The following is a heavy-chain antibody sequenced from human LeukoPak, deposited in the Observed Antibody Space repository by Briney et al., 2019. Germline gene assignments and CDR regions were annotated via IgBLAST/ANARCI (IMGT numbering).Heavy chain of an antibody. CDR3: ARDPGYYDVSGYYHYYFDY. J-gene: IGHJ4*02. V-gene: IGHV1-69*04. CDR1: GYSFTSYC. CDR2: IIPILAIA. D-gene: IGHD3-22*01. Sequence: EASVKVSCKASGYSFTSYCMHWVRQAPGQGLEWMGRIIPILAIANYTQKFQGRVTITADKSTSTAYMELSSLRSEDTAVYYCARDPGYYDVSGYYHYYFDYWGQGTLVTVSS.